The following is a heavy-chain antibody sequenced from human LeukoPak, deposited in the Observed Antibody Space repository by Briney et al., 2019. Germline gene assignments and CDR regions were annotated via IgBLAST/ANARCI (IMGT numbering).Heavy chain of an antibody. D-gene: IGHD5-18*01. Sequence: ASVKVSCKASGYTFTSYGISWVRQAPGQGLEWMGRINPNSGGTNYAQKFQGRVTMTRDTSISTAYMELSRLRSDDTAVYYCLYSYGPFDYWGQGTLVTVSS. J-gene: IGHJ4*02. CDR2: INPNSGGT. CDR1: GYTFTSYG. CDR3: LYSYGPFDY. V-gene: IGHV1-2*06.